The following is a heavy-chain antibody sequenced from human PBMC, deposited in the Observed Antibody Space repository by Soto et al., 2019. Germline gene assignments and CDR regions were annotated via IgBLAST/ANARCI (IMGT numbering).Heavy chain of an antibody. CDR3: AHGRNDYGDYIHAYYYYMDV. V-gene: IGHV2-5*02. J-gene: IGHJ6*03. Sequence: QITLRESGPTLVNPTQSLTLTCTFSGFSLSTSGVAVGWIRQPPGKALEWLALIYWDDDKRYSPSLKNRLTINKDTSKHQVVLTMTNMDPVDTATYFCAHGRNDYGDYIHAYYYYMDVWGRGTTVTVSS. CDR1: GFSLSTSGVA. CDR2: IYWDDDK. D-gene: IGHD4-17*01.